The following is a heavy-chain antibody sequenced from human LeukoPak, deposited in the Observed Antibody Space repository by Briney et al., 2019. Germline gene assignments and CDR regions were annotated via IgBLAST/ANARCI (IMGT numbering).Heavy chain of an antibody. CDR2: ISSSSSYI. J-gene: IGHJ6*04. V-gene: IGHV3-21*01. CDR3: AREYYYGSGSYYNEPSHYYYYGMDV. CDR1: GFTFSSYS. D-gene: IGHD3-10*01. Sequence: GSLRLSCAASGFTFSSYSMNWVRQAPGKGLEWVSSISSSSSYIYYADSVKGRFTISRDNAKNSLYLQMNSLRAEDTAVYYCAREYYYGSGSYYNEPSHYYYYGMDVWGKGTTVTVSS.